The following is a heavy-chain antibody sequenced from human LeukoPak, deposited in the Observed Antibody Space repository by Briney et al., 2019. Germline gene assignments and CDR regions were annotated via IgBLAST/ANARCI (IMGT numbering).Heavy chain of an antibody. Sequence: QPGGSLRLSCAASGFTFVDYAMHWVRQAPGKGLEYVSGIGSNGDSTYYANSVKGRFTMSRDNPKHTLYLQMGSLRTEDLAVYYCARGYSNPYYFYMDVWGKGTTVTVSS. CDR1: GFTFVDYA. J-gene: IGHJ6*03. CDR2: IGSNGDST. V-gene: IGHV3-64*01. CDR3: ARGYSNPYYFYMDV. D-gene: IGHD4-11*01.